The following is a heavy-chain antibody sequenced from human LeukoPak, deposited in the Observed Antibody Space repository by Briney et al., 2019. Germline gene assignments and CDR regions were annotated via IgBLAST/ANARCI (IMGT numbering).Heavy chain of an antibody. CDR1: GFTFGDYA. J-gene: IGHJ4*02. V-gene: IGHV3-49*04. D-gene: IGHD6-19*01. CDR2: IRSKAYGGTT. CDR3: TRARYSSGWCLQFDY. Sequence: PGRSLRLSCTASGFTFGDYAMSWVCQAPGKGLEWVGFIRSKAYGGTTEYAASVKGRFTISRDDSKSIAYLQMNSLKTEDTAVYYCTRARYSSGWCLQFDYWGQGTLVTVSS.